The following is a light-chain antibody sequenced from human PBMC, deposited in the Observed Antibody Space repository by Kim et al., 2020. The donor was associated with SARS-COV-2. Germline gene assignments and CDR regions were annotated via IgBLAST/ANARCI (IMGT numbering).Light chain of an antibody. V-gene: IGKV1-27*01. CDR3: QKHDIAPRT. J-gene: IGKJ1*01. CDR2: SAS. CDR1: QGISNS. Sequence: DIQMTQSPASLSASVGDRVSITCRASQGISNSVAWYQQKPGRVPKLLVYSASTLQSGVPSQFSGSGSGTDFTLTISSLQPEDVATYYCQKHDIAPRTFGQGTKVDIK.